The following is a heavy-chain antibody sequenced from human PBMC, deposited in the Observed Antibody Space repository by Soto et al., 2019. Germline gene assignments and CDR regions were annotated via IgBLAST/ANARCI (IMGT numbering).Heavy chain of an antibody. CDR3: ARVFCDNGGCYYDY. D-gene: IGHD2-21*01. J-gene: IGHJ4*02. V-gene: IGHV3-64*02. CDR2: ISSDGYST. Sequence: EVLLVESGEGWVQPGGSLRLSCAASGFSFTSYGMHWVRQAPGKGLEYVSAISSDGYSTYYADSVKGRFTISRDNSRKTLNLQMGSLRADDMAMYYCARVFCDNGGCYYDYWGQGTLVTVSS. CDR1: GFSFTSYG.